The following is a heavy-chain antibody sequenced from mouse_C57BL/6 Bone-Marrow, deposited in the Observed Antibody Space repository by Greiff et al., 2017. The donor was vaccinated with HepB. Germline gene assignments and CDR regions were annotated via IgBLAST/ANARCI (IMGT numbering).Heavy chain of an antibody. Sequence: VQLQESGAELARPGASVKLSCKASGYTFTSYGISWVKQRTGQGLEWIGEIYPRSGNTYYNEKFKCKATLTADKSSSTAYMELRSLTSEDSAVYFCARSTTVVATYYWYFDVWGTGTTVTVSS. CDR1: GYTFTSYG. CDR3: ARSTTVVATYYWYFDV. CDR2: IYPRSGNT. J-gene: IGHJ1*03. V-gene: IGHV1-81*01. D-gene: IGHD1-1*01.